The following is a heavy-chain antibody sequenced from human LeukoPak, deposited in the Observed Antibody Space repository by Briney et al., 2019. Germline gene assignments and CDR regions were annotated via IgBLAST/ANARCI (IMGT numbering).Heavy chain of an antibody. CDR1: GFTFSSYA. Sequence: GGSLRLSCAASGFTFSSYAMSWVRQTPGKGLEWASAISGGGDATYYAESVKGRFTISRDNSKNILYLQMNSLRAEDTAVYYCAKGSSRSGWSPWGQGTLVSVSS. CDR2: ISGGGDAT. J-gene: IGHJ5*02. V-gene: IGHV3-23*01. D-gene: IGHD6-19*01. CDR3: AKGSSRSGWSP.